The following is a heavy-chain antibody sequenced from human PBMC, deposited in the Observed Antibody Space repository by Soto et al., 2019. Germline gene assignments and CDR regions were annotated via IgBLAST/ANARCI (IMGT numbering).Heavy chain of an antibody. D-gene: IGHD3-10*01. Sequence: SETLSLTCTVSGGSISSYYWRWIRQPPGKGLEWIGYIYYSGSTNYNPSLKSRVTISVDTSKNQFSLKLSSVTAADTAVYYCARRYGSAFDYWGQGTLVTVSS. CDR3: ARRYGSAFDY. V-gene: IGHV4-59*08. CDR2: IYYSGST. J-gene: IGHJ4*02. CDR1: GGSISSYY.